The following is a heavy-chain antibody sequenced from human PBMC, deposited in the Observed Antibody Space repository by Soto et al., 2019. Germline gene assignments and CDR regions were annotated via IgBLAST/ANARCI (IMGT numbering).Heavy chain of an antibody. J-gene: IGHJ5*01. CDR2: INHSGRV. CDR3: STRAYDTNGYYRFDP. V-gene: IGHV4-34*01. CDR1: GGSFSGHS. Sequence: QVQLQQWGAGLLKPSETLSLTCAVYGGSFSGHSWTWIRQSPGKGLEWIGDINHSGRVNYSPSLKSQVTISLDTSKNQFSLTLSAVTAADTAMYYCSTRAYDTNGYYRFDPWGQGTLVTVSS. D-gene: IGHD3-22*01.